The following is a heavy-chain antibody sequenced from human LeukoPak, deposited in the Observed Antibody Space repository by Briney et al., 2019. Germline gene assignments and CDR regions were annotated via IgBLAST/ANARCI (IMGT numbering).Heavy chain of an antibody. J-gene: IGHJ4*02. CDR2: IIPILGIA. V-gene: IGHV1-69*04. CDR3: ARDSFSGYSSGWGFDY. D-gene: IGHD6-19*01. CDR1: GGTFSSYA. Sequence: SVKVSCKASGGTFSSYAISWVRQAPGQGLEWMGRIIPILGIANYAQKFQGRVTITADKSTSTAYMELSSLRSEDTAVYCCARDSFSGYSSGWGFDYWGQGTLVTVSS.